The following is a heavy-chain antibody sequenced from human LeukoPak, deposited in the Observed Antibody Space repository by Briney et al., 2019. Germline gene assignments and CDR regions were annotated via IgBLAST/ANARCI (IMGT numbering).Heavy chain of an antibody. J-gene: IGHJ4*02. D-gene: IGHD6-19*01. V-gene: IGHV4-34*01. CDR2: INHSGST. CDR3: AREGGAVVGTGY. CDR1: GGSFSGYY. Sequence: KTSETLSLTCAVYGGSFSGYYWSWIRQPPGKGLEWIGEINHSGSTNYNPSLKSRVTISVDTSKNQFSLKLSSVTAADTAVYYCAREGGAVVGTGYWGQGTLVTVSS.